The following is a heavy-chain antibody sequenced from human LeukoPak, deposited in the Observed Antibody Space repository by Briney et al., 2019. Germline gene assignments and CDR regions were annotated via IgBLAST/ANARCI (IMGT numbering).Heavy chain of an antibody. CDR2: INAGNGDT. CDR3: VRDDCAADACYPGGY. V-gene: IGHV1-3*01. Sequence: ASVKVSCKASGYTFTNYVVHRVRQAPGQRPEWMGYINAGNGDTKYSKNFQDRVTITRDTSASTAYMEVSSLTSEDTALHSCVRDDCAADACYPGGYWGQGTLVTVSS. J-gene: IGHJ4*02. D-gene: IGHD2-21*02. CDR1: GYTFTNYV.